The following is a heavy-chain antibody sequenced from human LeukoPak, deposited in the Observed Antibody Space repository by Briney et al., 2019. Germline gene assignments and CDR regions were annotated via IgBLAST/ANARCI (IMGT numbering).Heavy chain of an antibody. CDR2: IYHSGST. Sequence: KPSQTLSLTCAVSGGSISSGGYSWSWIRQPPGKGLEWIGYIYHSGSTYYNPSLKSRVTISVDRSKNQFSLKLSSVTAADTAAYYCARSGSNYYGSGSHYDYWGQGTLVTVSS. D-gene: IGHD3-10*01. J-gene: IGHJ4*02. CDR3: ARSGSNYYGSGSHYDY. CDR1: GGSISSGGYS. V-gene: IGHV4-30-2*01.